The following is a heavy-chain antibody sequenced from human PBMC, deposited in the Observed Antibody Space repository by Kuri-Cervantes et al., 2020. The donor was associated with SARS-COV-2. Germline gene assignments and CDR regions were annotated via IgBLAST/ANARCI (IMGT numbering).Heavy chain of an antibody. V-gene: IGHV4-31*02. CDR3: ARGAID. J-gene: IGHJ4*02. CDR2: IYYNGST. D-gene: IGHD2/OR15-2a*01. Sequence: SETLSLTCAVSGVSVTTFGSYWTWIRQPPGKGLEWVGYIYYNGSTYYNPSLRSRVIVSVGRSKNQFSLNLNSVTAADTALYYCARGAIDWGQGTLVTVSS. CDR1: GVSVTTFGSY.